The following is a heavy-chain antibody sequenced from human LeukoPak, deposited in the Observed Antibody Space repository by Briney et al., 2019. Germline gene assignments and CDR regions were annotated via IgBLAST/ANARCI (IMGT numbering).Heavy chain of an antibody. Sequence: ASVKVSCKAAGYSFTSYDINWVRQATGKGLEWVGWMNPNTGNTGYAQNFQGRVTMTRDTSISTAYMELNSVRFKDTAVYYCARAPLGPYYDNSGTTFDYWGQGTLVTVSS. V-gene: IGHV1-8*01. CDR2: MNPNTGNT. CDR3: ARAPLGPYYDNSGTTFDY. D-gene: IGHD3-22*01. J-gene: IGHJ4*02. CDR1: GYSFTSYD.